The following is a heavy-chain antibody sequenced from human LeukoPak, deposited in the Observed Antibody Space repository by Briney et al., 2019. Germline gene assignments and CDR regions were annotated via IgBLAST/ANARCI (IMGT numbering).Heavy chain of an antibody. CDR1: GFTLGSHD. V-gene: IGHV3-13*01. CDR3: VREARGYHYTYFDY. J-gene: IGHJ4*02. Sequence: GGSLRLSCTASGFTLGSHDMHWVRQIPGQGLEWVAAVSSGFHAFFADSVQGRFTVSREDARNSLYLQMSSLRAGDTAVYYCVREARGYHYTYFDYWGQGTLVTVSS. CDR2: VSSGFHA. D-gene: IGHD5-18*01.